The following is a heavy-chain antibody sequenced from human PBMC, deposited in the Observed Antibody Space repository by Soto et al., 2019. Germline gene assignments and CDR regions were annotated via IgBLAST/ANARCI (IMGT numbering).Heavy chain of an antibody. D-gene: IGHD2-21*01. CDR2: IKSKTDGGTT. CDR1: SVSNAW. J-gene: IGHJ3*02. CDR3: TTGLVKGRGAFDI. V-gene: IGHV3-15*07. Sequence: SVSNAWMNWVRQAPGKGLEWVGRIKSKTDGGTTDYAAPVKGRFTISRDDSKNTLYLKMNSLKTEDTAVYYCTTGLVKGRGAFDIWGLGTMFTVSS.